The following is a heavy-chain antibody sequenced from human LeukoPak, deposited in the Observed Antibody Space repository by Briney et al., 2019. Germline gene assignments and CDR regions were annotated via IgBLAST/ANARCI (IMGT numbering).Heavy chain of an antibody. Sequence: GGSLRLSCAASGFTFSSYWMHWVRQTPGKGLVWVSRINSDGSSTSYADFVKGRFTISRDNTKNTLYLQMNSLRAEDTAVYYCARDGMGATIDYWGQGTLVTVSS. CDR1: GFTFSSYW. CDR3: ARDGMGATIDY. J-gene: IGHJ4*02. D-gene: IGHD1-26*01. CDR2: INSDGSST. V-gene: IGHV3-74*01.